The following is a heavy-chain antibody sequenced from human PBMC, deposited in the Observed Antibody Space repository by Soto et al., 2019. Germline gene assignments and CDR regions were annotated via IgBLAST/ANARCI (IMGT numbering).Heavy chain of an antibody. D-gene: IGHD2-21*02. CDR2: INPSGGST. J-gene: IGHJ2*01. CDR1: GYTFTSYY. Sequence: QVQLVQSGAEVKKPGASVKVSCKASGYTFTSYYMHWVRQAPGQGLEWMGIINPSGGSTSYAQKFQGRXXMXRDXSTSTVYMELSSLRSEDTAVYYCARDVTNDWYFDLWGRGTLVTVSS. V-gene: IGHV1-46*03. CDR3: ARDVTNDWYFDL.